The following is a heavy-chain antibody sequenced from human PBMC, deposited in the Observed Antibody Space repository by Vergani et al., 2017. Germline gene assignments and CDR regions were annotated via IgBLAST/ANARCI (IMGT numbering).Heavy chain of an antibody. Sequence: EVMLVQSGAEVKKPGESLKISCKYSESSFISNEIAWVRQMSGKGLQWMGNINPIDSKIAYSPSFQGQSIMSLDKSITTAYLQWRSLKASDTAIYYCTRHVPCGDAACLHFYHWGQGTQVTVSS. CDR2: INPIDSKI. D-gene: IGHD2-21*01. CDR1: ESSFISNE. J-gene: IGHJ4*02. V-gene: IGHV5-51*01. CDR3: TRHVPCGDAACLHFYH.